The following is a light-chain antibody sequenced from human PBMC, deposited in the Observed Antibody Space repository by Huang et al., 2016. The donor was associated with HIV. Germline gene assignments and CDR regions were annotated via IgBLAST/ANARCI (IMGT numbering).Light chain of an antibody. CDR3: QQCGHSPWT. V-gene: IGKV3-20*01. CDR1: QSVSRNL. CDR2: AAS. Sequence: EIVLTQSPGTLSLSPGERATLSCRASQSVSRNLLAWYQQKPGQGPRLLIYAASSRATGIPDRFSGSGSGTDFTLTISRLEPEDLAVYYCQQCGHSPWTCGQGTKVEIK. J-gene: IGKJ1*01.